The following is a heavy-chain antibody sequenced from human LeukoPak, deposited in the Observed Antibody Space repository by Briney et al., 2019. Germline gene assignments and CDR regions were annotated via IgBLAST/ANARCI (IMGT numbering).Heavy chain of an antibody. J-gene: IGHJ6*02. Sequence: ASVKVSCTASGYTFTSYGISWVRQAPGQGLEWMGWISAYNGNTNYAQKLQGRVTMTTDTSTSTAYMELGSLRSDDTAVYYCARDQDYYGMDVWGQGTTVTVSS. V-gene: IGHV1-18*01. CDR1: GYTFTSYG. CDR2: ISAYNGNT. CDR3: ARDQDYYGMDV.